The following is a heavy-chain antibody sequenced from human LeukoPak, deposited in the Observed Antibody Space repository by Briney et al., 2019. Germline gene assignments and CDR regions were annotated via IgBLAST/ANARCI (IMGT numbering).Heavy chain of an antibody. CDR1: GFTFNNYW. D-gene: IGHD3-16*01. CDR3: ARSYISPNWSDP. V-gene: IGHV3-7*01. CDR2: IKQDGSEE. J-gene: IGHJ5*02. Sequence: PGGSLRLSCEASGFTFNNYWMSWLRQTPGKGLEWVANIKQDGSEEYYRDSVKGRFSVSRDNGKDSLYLQMNSLRAEDTAIYYCARSYISPNWSDPWGQGTLVTVSS.